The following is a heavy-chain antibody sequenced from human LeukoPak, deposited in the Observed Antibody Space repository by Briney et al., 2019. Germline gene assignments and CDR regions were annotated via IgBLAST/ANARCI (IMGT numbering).Heavy chain of an antibody. CDR2: VYPGDSDT. J-gene: IGHJ4*02. CDR3: ARAFYSSGFFFDY. CDR1: GYSFTSHW. V-gene: IGHV5-51*01. Sequence: GESLKISCKGSGYSFTSHWIGWVRQMPGKGLEWMGVVYPGDSDTRYSPSFRGQVILSADKSINTAYLQWSSLKASDTAMYYCARAFYSSGFFFDYWGQGTLVTVSS. D-gene: IGHD6-19*01.